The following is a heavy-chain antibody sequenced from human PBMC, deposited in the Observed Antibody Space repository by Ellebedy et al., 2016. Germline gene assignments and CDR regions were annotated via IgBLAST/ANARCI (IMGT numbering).Heavy chain of an antibody. Sequence: SETLSLXCAVYGGSFSGYYWSWIRQPPGKGLEWIGEINHSGSTNYNPSLKSRVTISVDTSKNQFSLKLSSVTAADTAVYYCARGQPGIAAAGTRGYYYYGMDVWGQGTTVTVSS. CDR1: GGSFSGYY. V-gene: IGHV4-34*01. D-gene: IGHD6-13*01. CDR2: INHSGST. CDR3: ARGQPGIAAAGTRGYYYYGMDV. J-gene: IGHJ6*02.